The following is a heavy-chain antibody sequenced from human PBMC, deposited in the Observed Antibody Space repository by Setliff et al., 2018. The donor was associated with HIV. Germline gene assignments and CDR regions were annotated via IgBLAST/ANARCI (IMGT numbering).Heavy chain of an antibody. Sequence: GASVKVSCKASGYTFSGYYMHWVRQAPGQGLEWMGWINPNSGGTNNAQKFQGRVTLTRDTSINTVYMELTRLRSDDTAVYYCARDGMYSNGWTDHWGQGTLVTVSS. CDR2: INPNSGGT. J-gene: IGHJ5*02. D-gene: IGHD6-19*01. V-gene: IGHV1-2*02. CDR1: GYTFSGYY. CDR3: ARDGMYSNGWTDH.